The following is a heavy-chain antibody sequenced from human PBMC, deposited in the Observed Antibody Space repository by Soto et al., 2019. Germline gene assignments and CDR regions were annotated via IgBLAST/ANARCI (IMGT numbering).Heavy chain of an antibody. J-gene: IGHJ6*02. D-gene: IGHD5-18*01. Sequence: PSEPLSLTCPVLRATLGVHVWAWILLSPDKGQEWIGEVPPRRSTDSNSYPKSRLTLTLDTSKNQLSLKVASVTAADTAVYFRARGKPSGYRFGNRNFFRYGLDVWGPGTTVTVSS. CDR1: RATLGVHV. CDR3: ARGKPSGYRFGNRNFFRYGLDV. V-gene: IGHV4-34*08. CDR2: VPPRRST.